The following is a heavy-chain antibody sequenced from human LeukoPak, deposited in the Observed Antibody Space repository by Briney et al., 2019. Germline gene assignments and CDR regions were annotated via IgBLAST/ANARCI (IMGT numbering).Heavy chain of an antibody. V-gene: IGHV3-21*01. CDR1: GFTVSSNY. Sequence: GGSLRLSCAAFGFTVSSNYMSWVRQAPGKGLEWVSSISSSSSYIYYADSVKGRFTISRDNAKNSLYLQMNSLRAEDTAVYYCARDREYQLLYYYYGMDVWGQGTTVTVSS. J-gene: IGHJ6*02. CDR3: ARDREYQLLYYYYGMDV. D-gene: IGHD2-2*01. CDR2: ISSSSSYI.